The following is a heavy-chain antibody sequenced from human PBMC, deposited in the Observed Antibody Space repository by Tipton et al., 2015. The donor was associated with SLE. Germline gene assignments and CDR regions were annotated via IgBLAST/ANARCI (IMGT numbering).Heavy chain of an antibody. J-gene: IGHJ4*02. CDR2: ISDGGGT. CDR3: ARGGTPRVSPAASFDY. Sequence: TLSLTCSVSGGSISSNYWIWIRQPPGKGLEWIGYISDGGGTNYNPSLKSRVTISVDPAKNQFSLRLTSVTAADTAVYYCARGGTPRVSPAASFDYWGQGTLVSASS. CDR1: GGSISSNY. V-gene: IGHV4-59*08. D-gene: IGHD2-2*01.